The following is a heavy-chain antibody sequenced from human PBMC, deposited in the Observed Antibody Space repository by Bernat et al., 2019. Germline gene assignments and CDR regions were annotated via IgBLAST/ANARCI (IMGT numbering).Heavy chain of an antibody. CDR1: GYRFTNYA. CDR2: INAGNGDT. CDR3: ARGQGGRSAEGNNWFDP. J-gene: IGHJ5*02. D-gene: IGHD3-3*01. Sequence: QVQLVQSGAAVEKPGASVKISCKASGYRFTNYAIHWVRQAPGQSLEWMGWINAGNGDTKYSQKFQGRVTITKDTSAITTYMDLSSLRSEDTAIDYCARGQGGRSAEGNNWFDPWGQGTLVTVSS. V-gene: IGHV1-3*01.